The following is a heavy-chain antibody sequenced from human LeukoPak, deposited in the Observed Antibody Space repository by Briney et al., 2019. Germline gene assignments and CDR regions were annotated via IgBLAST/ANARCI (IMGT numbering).Heavy chain of an antibody. CDR2: IYSGGST. Sequence: GGSLRLSCAASGFTVSSNYMTWVRQAPGKGLEWVSLIYSGGSTSYADSVRGRFTISRDNSKNTLYLQMNSLRAEDTAVYHCARIETVADAFDIWGQGTLVTVSS. V-gene: IGHV3-66*01. J-gene: IGHJ3*02. D-gene: IGHD1-1*01. CDR1: GFTVSSNY. CDR3: ARIETVADAFDI.